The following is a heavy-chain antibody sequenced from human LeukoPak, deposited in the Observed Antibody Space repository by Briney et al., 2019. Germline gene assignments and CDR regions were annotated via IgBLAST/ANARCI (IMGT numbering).Heavy chain of an antibody. Sequence: ASVKVSCKASGYTFTSYGISWVRQAPGQGLERMGWINAYNGNTNYAQKLQGRVTMTTDTSTSTAYMELRSLRADDTAVYDCARDARIVGASDYWGQGTLVTVSS. CDR2: INAYNGNT. CDR3: ARDARIVGASDY. CDR1: GYTFTSYG. J-gene: IGHJ4*02. V-gene: IGHV1-18*01. D-gene: IGHD1-26*01.